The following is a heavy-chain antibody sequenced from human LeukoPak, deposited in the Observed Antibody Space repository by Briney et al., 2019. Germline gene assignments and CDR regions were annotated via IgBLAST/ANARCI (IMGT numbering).Heavy chain of an antibody. CDR2: INPNSGGT. J-gene: IGHJ6*03. CDR3: ARDWEADRSPTRYYFYMDV. D-gene: IGHD1-26*01. CDR1: GYTFTGSY. V-gene: IGHV1-2*02. Sequence: ASVKVSCTASGYTFTGSYMHWGRQAPGQGLEWMGWINPNSGGTNYAQKFQGRVTMTRDTSISRAYMELSRLRSDDTAVYYCARDWEADRSPTRYYFYMDVWGKGTTVTVSS.